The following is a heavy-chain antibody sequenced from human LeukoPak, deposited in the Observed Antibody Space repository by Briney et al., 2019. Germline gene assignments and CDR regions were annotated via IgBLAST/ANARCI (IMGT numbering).Heavy chain of an antibody. V-gene: IGHV4-34*01. CDR3: ARGGGIVVVPAAVCFDY. J-gene: IGHJ4*02. Sequence: SETLSLTCAVYGGSFSGYYWSWIRQPPGKGLEWIGEINHSGSTNYNPSLKSRVTISVDTSKNQFSLKLSSVTAADTAVYYCARGGGIVVVPAAVCFDYWGQGTLVTLSS. D-gene: IGHD2-2*01. CDR1: GGSFSGYY. CDR2: INHSGST.